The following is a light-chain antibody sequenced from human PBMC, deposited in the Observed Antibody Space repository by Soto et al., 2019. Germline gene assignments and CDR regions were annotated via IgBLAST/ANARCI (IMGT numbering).Light chain of an antibody. J-gene: IGLJ3*02. Sequence: QSALTQPPSASGTPGQSLTISCSGTSSDVGGYNYVSWYQQHPGKAPKLMIYEVSNRPSGVSNRFSGSKSGNTASLTISGLQAEDEADYYCSSYTSSSTRVFGGGTKLTVL. CDR1: SSDVGGYNY. V-gene: IGLV2-14*01. CDR3: SSYTSSSTRV. CDR2: EVS.